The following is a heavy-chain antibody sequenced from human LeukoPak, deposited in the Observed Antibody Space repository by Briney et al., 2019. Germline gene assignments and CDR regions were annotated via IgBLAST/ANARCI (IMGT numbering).Heavy chain of an antibody. J-gene: IGHJ4*02. CDR1: GFTFSSYS. V-gene: IGHV3-21*01. Sequence: GGSLSLSCAASGFTFSSYSMNWVRQAPGKGLEWVSSISSSSSYIYYADSVKGRFTISRDNAKNSLYLQMNSLRAEDTAVYYCARELSGGPAPDYWGQGTLVTVSS. D-gene: IGHD6-19*01. CDR3: ARELSGGPAPDY. CDR2: ISSSSSYI.